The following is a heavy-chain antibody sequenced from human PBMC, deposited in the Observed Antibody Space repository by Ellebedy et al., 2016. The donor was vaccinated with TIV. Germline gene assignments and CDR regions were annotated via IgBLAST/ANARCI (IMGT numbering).Heavy chain of an antibody. V-gene: IGHV4-30-4*08. CDR2: IYYSGST. Sequence: SETLSLXXAVYGGSFSGYYWSWIRQPPGKGLEWIGYIYYSGSTYYNPSLKSRVTISVDTSKNQFSLKLSSVTAADTAVYYCARDESSAFDIWGQGTMVTVSS. D-gene: IGHD3-10*01. CDR1: GGSFSGYY. CDR3: ARDESSAFDI. J-gene: IGHJ3*02.